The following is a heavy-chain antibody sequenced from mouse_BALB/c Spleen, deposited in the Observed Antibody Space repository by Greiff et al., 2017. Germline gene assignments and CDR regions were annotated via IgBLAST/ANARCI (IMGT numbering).Heavy chain of an antibody. Sequence: VQLKESGPGLVAPSQSLSITCTVSGFSLTGYGVNWVRQPPGKGLEWLGMIWGDGSTDYNSALKSRLSISKDNSKSQVFLKMNSLQTDDTARYYGARVGSREAHFDYGGQGTTLTVSS. CDR1: GFSLTGYG. V-gene: IGHV2-6-7*01. J-gene: IGHJ2*01. CDR2: IWGDGST. D-gene: IGHD1-1*01. CDR3: ARVGSREAHFDY.